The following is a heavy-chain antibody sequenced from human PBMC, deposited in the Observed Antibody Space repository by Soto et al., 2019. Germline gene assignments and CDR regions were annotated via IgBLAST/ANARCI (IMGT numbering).Heavy chain of an antibody. CDR3: NAGSYYYYGMDV. D-gene: IGHD2-8*01. V-gene: IGHV4-59*12. CDR2: INYSGST. CDR1: GGSISSYY. Sequence: SETLSLTCTVSGGSISSYYWSWIRQPPGKGLEWIGEINYSGSTNYNPSLKSRVTISVDTSKNQFSLKLSSVTAADTAVYYCNAGSYYYYGMDVWGQGTTVTVSS. J-gene: IGHJ6*02.